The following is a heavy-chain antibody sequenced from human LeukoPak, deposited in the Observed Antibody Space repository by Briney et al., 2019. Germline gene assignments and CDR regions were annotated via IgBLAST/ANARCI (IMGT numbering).Heavy chain of an antibody. CDR2: ISAYNGNT. CDR3: ARVYGSGSYYKRNWFDP. CDR1: GYTFTSYG. V-gene: IGHV1-18*01. J-gene: IGHJ5*02. D-gene: IGHD3-10*01. Sequence: ASVKVSCKASGYTFTSYGISWVRQAPGQGLEWMGWISAYNGNTNYAQKLQGRVTMTTDTSTSTAYMELSSLRSEDTAVYYCARVYGSGSYYKRNWFDPWGQGTLVTVSS.